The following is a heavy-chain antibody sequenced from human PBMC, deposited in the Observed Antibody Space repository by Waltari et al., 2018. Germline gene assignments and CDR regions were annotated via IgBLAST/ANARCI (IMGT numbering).Heavy chain of an antibody. Sequence: EVQLVESGAGLIRPGGSLSLSCAASGFTVSSNYMSWVRQAQGKGLEWVSVIYSGGSTYYADSVKGRFTISRDNSKNTLYLQMNSLRAEDTAVYYCARDRSSSWFDYWGQGTLVTVSS. J-gene: IGHJ4*02. CDR1: GFTVSSNY. CDR2: IYSGGST. V-gene: IGHV3-53*01. CDR3: ARDRSSSWFDY. D-gene: IGHD6-13*01.